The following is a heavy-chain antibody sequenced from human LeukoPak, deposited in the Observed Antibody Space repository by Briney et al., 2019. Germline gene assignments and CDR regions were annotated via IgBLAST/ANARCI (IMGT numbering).Heavy chain of an antibody. Sequence: SETLSLTCTVSGGSVNSYYWSWIRQPPGRGLEWLGYIDYSGNTNYSPSLQSRLTISVDTSKNQFSLKLTSVTAADTATYYCARRVYGNSWYFDLWGRGTLVTVSS. J-gene: IGHJ2*01. V-gene: IGHV4-59*02. CDR1: GGSVNSYY. D-gene: IGHD2/OR15-2a*01. CDR2: IDYSGNT. CDR3: ARRVYGNSWYFDL.